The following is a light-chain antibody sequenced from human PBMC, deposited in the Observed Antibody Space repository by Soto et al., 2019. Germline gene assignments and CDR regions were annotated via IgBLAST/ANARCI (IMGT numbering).Light chain of an antibody. CDR2: WAS. V-gene: IGKV4-1*01. Sequence: DIVMTQSPDSLAVSLGERATINCKSSQSVLYISNNKNYLVWYQQKPGQPPKLLIYWASTRESGVPDRFSGSGSGTDFTLTISSLQAEDVAVYYCQQYYSTPPTFGQGTKV. CDR3: QQYYSTPPT. J-gene: IGKJ1*01. CDR1: QSVLYISNNKNY.